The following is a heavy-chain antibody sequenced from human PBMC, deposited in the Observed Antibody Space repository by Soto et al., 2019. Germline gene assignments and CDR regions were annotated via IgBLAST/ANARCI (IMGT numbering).Heavy chain of an antibody. J-gene: IGHJ4*02. D-gene: IGHD6-19*01. CDR3: TRRERESSGFHTFDY. V-gene: IGHV3-73*01. Sequence: GGFLRLSCATSGFAFGESALHWVRQTSGKGLEWIGRVWNQANSYATVYSASLRDRLTNSRDDSKNTTYLQMNGLKTEDTAVYYCTRRERESSGFHTFDYWGRGTLVTVSS. CDR2: VWNQANSYAT. CDR1: GFAFGESA.